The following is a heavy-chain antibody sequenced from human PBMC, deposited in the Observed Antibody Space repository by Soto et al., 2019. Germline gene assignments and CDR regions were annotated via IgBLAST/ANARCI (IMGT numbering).Heavy chain of an antibody. CDR2: VSASGDKT. Sequence: DVQLLESGGDFVQPGGSLRLSCVGPGFTFRSYAMTGVRQGPGQGMEWVSTVSASGDKTYFADSVKGRFTIARDNSKNSLYREMDSLRVEDTAVYYCATERAQVCLTPFGWRAHGDGWCQGALLTVSS. V-gene: IGHV3-23*01. J-gene: IGHJ1*01. CDR3: ATERAQVCLTPFGWRAHGDG. D-gene: IGHD4-17*01. CDR1: GFTFRSYA.